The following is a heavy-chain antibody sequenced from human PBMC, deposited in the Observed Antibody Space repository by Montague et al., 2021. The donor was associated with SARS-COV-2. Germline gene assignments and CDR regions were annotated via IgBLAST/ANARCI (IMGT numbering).Heavy chain of an antibody. CDR1: GGSFSGYY. CDR3: ARRESTFLVVNVGADLDY. V-gene: IGHV4-34*01. J-gene: IGHJ4*02. CDR2: INQSGST. Sequence: SETLSLTCAVYGGSFSGYYWSRIRQPPEKGLEWLGEINQSGSTNNNPSLKSRVTISVDTSKNQFSLKLSSVTAADTAVYYCARRESTFLVVNVGADLDYWGQGILVIVSS. D-gene: IGHD3-22*01.